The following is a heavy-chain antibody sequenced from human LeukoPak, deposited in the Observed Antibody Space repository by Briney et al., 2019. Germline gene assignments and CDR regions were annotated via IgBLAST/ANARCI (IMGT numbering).Heavy chain of an antibody. V-gene: IGHV4-39*07. CDR3: ARTYTIFGVVHDY. Sequence: SETLSLTCTVSGGSISSTSYYWGWIRQPPGKGLEWIGSIYYIGSTYNNPSLKSRVTISVDTSKTQFSLRLSSVTAADTAVYYCARTYTIFGVVHDYWGQGTLVTVSS. J-gene: IGHJ4*02. CDR1: GGSISSTSYY. D-gene: IGHD3-3*01. CDR2: IYYIGST.